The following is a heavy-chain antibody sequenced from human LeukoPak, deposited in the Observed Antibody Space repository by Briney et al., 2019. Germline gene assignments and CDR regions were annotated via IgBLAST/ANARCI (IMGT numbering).Heavy chain of an antibody. V-gene: IGHV4-59*01. CDR2: IYVSGNT. CDR3: ARDHGWSGFNWFDP. CDR1: GDSISEYY. J-gene: IGHJ5*02. Sequence: SETLSLTCSVPGDSISEYYWSWIRQPPGKGLGWIGYIYVSGNTNYNPSLKSRVTLSLDTSKNQFSLKMTSVTAADTAIYYCARDHGWSGFNWFDPWGQGTLVTVSS. D-gene: IGHD3-3*01.